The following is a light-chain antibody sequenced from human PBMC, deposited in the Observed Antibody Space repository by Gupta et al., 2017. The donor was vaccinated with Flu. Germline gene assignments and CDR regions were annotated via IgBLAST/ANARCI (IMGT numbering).Light chain of an antibody. CDR2: GAS. Sequence: GTLSLSPGERVTLSCRASQSVSSSYLAWYQQKPGQAPRLLIYGASSRATGIPDRFSGSGSGTDFTLTISRLEPEDFAVYYCQQYGSSPWTFGQGTKVEIK. J-gene: IGKJ1*01. CDR3: QQYGSSPWT. V-gene: IGKV3-20*01. CDR1: QSVSSSY.